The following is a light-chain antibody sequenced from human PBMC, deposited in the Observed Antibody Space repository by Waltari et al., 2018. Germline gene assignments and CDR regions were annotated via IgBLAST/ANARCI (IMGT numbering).Light chain of an antibody. J-gene: IGLJ2*01. Sequence: QSALTQPASVSGSPGQSITISCTGTSSDVGGYNYVSWYQQHPGKAPKLMFYDVSNRASGVANRFSGSKSGNTASLTISGLQAEDEADYYCSSYTSSSTSLVFGGGTKLTVL. CDR1: SSDVGGYNY. CDR3: SSYTSSSTSLV. CDR2: DVS. V-gene: IGLV2-14*01.